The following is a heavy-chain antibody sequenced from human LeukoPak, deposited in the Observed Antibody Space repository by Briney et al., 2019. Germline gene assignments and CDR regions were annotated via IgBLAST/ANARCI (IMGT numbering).Heavy chain of an antibody. V-gene: IGHV3-48*01. J-gene: IGHJ4*02. CDR1: GFTFSTYS. D-gene: IGHD3-3*01. Sequence: PGGSLRLSCAASGFTFSTYSMNWVRQAPGKGLEWVSYISSSSSTIYYADSVKGRFTISRDNAKNSLYLQMNSLRAEDTTIYYCTKLSEYTFGPSDFDYWGQGSQVTVSS. CDR2: ISSSSSTI. CDR3: TKLSEYTFGPSDFDY.